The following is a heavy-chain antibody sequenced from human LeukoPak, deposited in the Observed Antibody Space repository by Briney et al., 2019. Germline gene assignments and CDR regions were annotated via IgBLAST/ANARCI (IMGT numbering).Heavy chain of an antibody. CDR2: TYYRSKWYN. D-gene: IGHD3-10*01. CDR1: GDSVSSNSAA. CDR3: ARVVGSESYLPAYYFDY. J-gene: IGHJ4*02. V-gene: IGHV6-1*01. Sequence: SQTLSLTCAISGDSVSSNSAAWNWIRQSPSRGLEWLGRTYYRSKWYNDYAVSVKSRITINPDTSKNQFSLQLNSVTPEDTAVYYCARVVGSESYLPAYYFDYWGQGTLVTVSS.